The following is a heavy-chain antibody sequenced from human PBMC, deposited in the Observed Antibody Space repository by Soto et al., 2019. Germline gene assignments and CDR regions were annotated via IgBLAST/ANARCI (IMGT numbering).Heavy chain of an antibody. D-gene: IGHD3-10*01. V-gene: IGHV1-69*06. CDR2: IISIFGTA. Sequence: QVQLVQSGAEVKKPGSSVKVSCKASGGTFSSYAISWVRQAPGQGLEWMGGIISIFGTANYAQKFQGRVTITADKSTSTAYMELSSLRSEDTAVYYCARTRITMVRGVSGYYYGMDVWGQGTTVTVSS. J-gene: IGHJ6*02. CDR3: ARTRITMVRGVSGYYYGMDV. CDR1: GGTFSSYA.